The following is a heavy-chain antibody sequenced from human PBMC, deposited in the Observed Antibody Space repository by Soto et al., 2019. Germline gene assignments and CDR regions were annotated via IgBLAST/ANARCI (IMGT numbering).Heavy chain of an antibody. CDR1: GGSFSGYY. Sequence: PSETLSLTCAVYGGSFSGYYWSWIRQPPGKGLEWSGEINHSGSTNYNPSLKSRVTIAVDTSKNQFSLKLSSVTAADTAVYYCARERAAATYHYYGMDVWGQGTTVTVSS. CDR3: ARERAAATYHYYGMDV. CDR2: INHSGST. V-gene: IGHV4-34*01. J-gene: IGHJ6*02. D-gene: IGHD6-13*01.